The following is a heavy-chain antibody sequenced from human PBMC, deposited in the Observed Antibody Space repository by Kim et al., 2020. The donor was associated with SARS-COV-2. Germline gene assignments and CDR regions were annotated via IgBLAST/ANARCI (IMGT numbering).Heavy chain of an antibody. J-gene: IGHJ4*02. CDR1: GGSFSGYY. Sequence: SETLSLTCAVYGGSFSGYYWSWIRQPPGKGLEWIGEINHSGSTNYNPSLKSRVTISVDTSKNQFSLKLSSVTAADTAVYYCARGCRSMTTVTTFDYWGQG. D-gene: IGHD4-17*01. V-gene: IGHV4-34*01. CDR2: INHSGST. CDR3: ARGCRSMTTVTTFDY.